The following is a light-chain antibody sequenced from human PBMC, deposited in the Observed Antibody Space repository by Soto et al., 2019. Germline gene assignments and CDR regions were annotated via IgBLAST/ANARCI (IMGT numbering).Light chain of an antibody. CDR2: RAS. Sequence: DFQMTQSPSTLPASVGDRVTITCRASQSIHSWLAWYQQKPGRTPKLLIYRASTLESGVPSRFSGSGSGTELTLTINNLQPDDFASYYCQQYNAHPYTIGQGTKLEIK. CDR1: QSIHSW. CDR3: QQYNAHPYT. J-gene: IGKJ2*01. V-gene: IGKV1-5*03.